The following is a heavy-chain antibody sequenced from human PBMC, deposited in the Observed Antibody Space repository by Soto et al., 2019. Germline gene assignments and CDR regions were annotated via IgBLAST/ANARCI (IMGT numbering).Heavy chain of an antibody. Sequence: WESLNISCKGSGYSFTSYWISWVRQMPWKGLEWMGRIDPIDSYTNYSPSFQGHVTISADKSISTAYLQWSSLKASDTAMYYCARVAVAGLHSGPVPPWLHFDYLGQGT. J-gene: IGHJ4*02. D-gene: IGHD6-19*01. CDR1: GYSFTSYW. V-gene: IGHV5-10-1*01. CDR3: ARVAVAGLHSGPVPPWLHFDY. CDR2: IDPIDSYT.